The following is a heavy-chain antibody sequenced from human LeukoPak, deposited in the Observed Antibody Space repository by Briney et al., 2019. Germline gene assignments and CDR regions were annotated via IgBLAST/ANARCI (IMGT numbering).Heavy chain of an antibody. CDR3: ASQVSTGH. CDR2: INNDGST. V-gene: IGHV3-74*01. Sequence: AGGSLRLSCVASGFTFGNYWMHWVRQAPGKELVCISRINNDGSTVYADSVKGRFTISRDNAKNMLSLQMNSLRADDTAMYYCASQVSTGHWGQGTLVTVSS. D-gene: IGHD3-10*01. CDR1: GFTFGNYW. J-gene: IGHJ4*02.